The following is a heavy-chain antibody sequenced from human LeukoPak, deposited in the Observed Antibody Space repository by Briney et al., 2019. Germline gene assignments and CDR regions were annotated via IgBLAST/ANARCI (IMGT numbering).Heavy chain of an antibody. V-gene: IGHV3-48*02. Sequence: GGSLRLSCAASGFTFSSYYMNWVRQAPGKGLEWVSYISTISSTKYYADSVKGRFTISRDNAKNSLYLQMNSLRDEDTAVYYCARGKIGYYYGDYDGYWGQGTLVTVSS. J-gene: IGHJ4*02. CDR3: ARGKIGYYYGDYDGY. CDR1: GFTFSSYY. CDR2: ISTISSTK. D-gene: IGHD4-17*01.